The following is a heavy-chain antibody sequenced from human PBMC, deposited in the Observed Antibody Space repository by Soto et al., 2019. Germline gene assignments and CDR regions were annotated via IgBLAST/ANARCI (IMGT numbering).Heavy chain of an antibody. CDR2: IYHSGST. CDR1: GGSISSGGYS. Sequence: QLQLQESGSGLVKPSQTLSLTCAVSGGSISSGGYSWSWIRQPPGKGLEWIGYIYHSGSTYANPALXGXGXIXXDRAKNQFSLKLSSVTAADTAVSYCARGQVVAAQPWGQGTLVTVSS. D-gene: IGHD2-15*01. J-gene: IGHJ5*02. CDR3: ARGQVVAAQP. V-gene: IGHV4-30-2*01.